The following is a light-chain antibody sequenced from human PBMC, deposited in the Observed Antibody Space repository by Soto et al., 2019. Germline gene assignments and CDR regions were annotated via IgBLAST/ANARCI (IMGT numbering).Light chain of an antibody. Sequence: QLVLTQSPSASASLGASVKLTCTLSSGHSNYAIAWHQQQPEKGPRYFMKLNRDGSHSKGDGIPNRFSGSSSGAERYLTIASLQSEDEADYYCQTWGTGIVIFGGGTKLTV. CDR2: LNRDGSH. CDR1: SGHSNYA. J-gene: IGLJ2*01. V-gene: IGLV4-69*01. CDR3: QTWGTGIVI.